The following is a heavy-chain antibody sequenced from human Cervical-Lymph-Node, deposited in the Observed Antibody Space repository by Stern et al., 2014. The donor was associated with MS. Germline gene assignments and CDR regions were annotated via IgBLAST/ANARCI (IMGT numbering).Heavy chain of an antibody. CDR2: ISSSSSYI. D-gene: IGHD1-26*01. J-gene: IGHJ4*02. V-gene: IGHV3-21*01. Sequence: EVQLVESGGGLVKPGGSLRLSCAASGFTFSSYSMNWVRQAPGKRLEWVSSISSSSSYIYYADSVKGRFTISRDNAKNSLYLQMNSLRAEDTAVYYCARDSRYSGSYRYFDYWGQGTLVTVSS. CDR3: ARDSRYSGSYRYFDY. CDR1: GFTFSSYS.